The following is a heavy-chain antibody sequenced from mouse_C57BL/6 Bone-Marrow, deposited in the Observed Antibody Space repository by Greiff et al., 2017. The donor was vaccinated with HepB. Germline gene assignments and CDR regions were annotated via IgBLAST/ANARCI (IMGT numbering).Heavy chain of an antibody. J-gene: IGHJ3*01. CDR1: GYTFTSYW. V-gene: IGHV1-52*01. CDR2: IDPSDSET. Sequence: VQLQQPGAELVRPGSSVKLSCKASGYTFTSYWMHWVKQRPIQGLEWIGNIDPSDSETHYNQKFKDKATLTVDKSSSTAYMQLSSLTSEDSAVYYCAGDGSGPWFAYWGQGTLVTVSA. D-gene: IGHD1-1*01. CDR3: AGDGSGPWFAY.